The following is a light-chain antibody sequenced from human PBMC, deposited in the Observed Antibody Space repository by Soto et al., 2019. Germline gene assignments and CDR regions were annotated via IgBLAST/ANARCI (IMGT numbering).Light chain of an antibody. CDR1: SGSVSTSYY. J-gene: IGLJ3*02. CDR3: VVYMGSGIWV. V-gene: IGLV8-61*01. Sequence: QTVVTQEPSFSVSPGGTVTLTCGLSSGSVSTSYYPSWYQQTPGQAPRTLISNTNTRSSGVPDRFSGSILGNKAALTITGAQADDESDYYCVVYMGSGIWVFGGGTKLTVL. CDR2: NTN.